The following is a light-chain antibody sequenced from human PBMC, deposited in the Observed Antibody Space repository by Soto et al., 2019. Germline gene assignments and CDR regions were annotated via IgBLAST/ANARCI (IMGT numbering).Light chain of an antibody. CDR2: DVY. J-gene: IGLJ1*01. V-gene: IGLV2-14*01. CDR1: SSDIGGFNH. Sequence: QSALTQPASVSGSPGQSITISCTGSSSDIGGFNHVSWYQMHPGKAPKLLIYDVYNRPSGVSSRFSASKSGNTASLTISGLRTEDEADYYCSSYTSADILYLFGSGTKLTVL. CDR3: SSYTSADILYL.